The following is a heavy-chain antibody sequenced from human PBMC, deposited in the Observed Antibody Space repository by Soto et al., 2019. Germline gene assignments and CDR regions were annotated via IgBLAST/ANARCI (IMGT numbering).Heavy chain of an antibody. Sequence: GGSLRLSCXASGFTFRYYGMHWVRQAPGKGLAWVAFISFDGSNQNYEDSVKGRFTVSRDNSNSTMSLQMDSLRPEDTAVYYCAKELFTGYDYKSFHYHVVDVWGPGTTVTVSS. CDR2: ISFDGSNQ. J-gene: IGHJ6*02. D-gene: IGHD5-12*01. CDR1: GFTFRYYG. V-gene: IGHV3-30*18. CDR3: AKELFTGYDYKSFHYHVVDV.